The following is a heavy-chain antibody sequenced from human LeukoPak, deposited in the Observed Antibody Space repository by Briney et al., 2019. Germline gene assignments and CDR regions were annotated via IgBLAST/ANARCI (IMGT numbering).Heavy chain of an antibody. CDR1: GFTFSDHY. D-gene: IGHD6-6*01. J-gene: IGHJ4*02. Sequence: HPGGSLRLSCAASGFTFSDHYMDWVRQAPGKGLEWVGRSKNKADGYTTEYAASVKGRFIVSRDDSKKSLYLQMNSLKTEDTAVYYCVRVMEYSYDYWGQGTLVTVSS. V-gene: IGHV3-72*01. CDR3: VRVMEYSYDY. CDR2: SKNKADGYTT.